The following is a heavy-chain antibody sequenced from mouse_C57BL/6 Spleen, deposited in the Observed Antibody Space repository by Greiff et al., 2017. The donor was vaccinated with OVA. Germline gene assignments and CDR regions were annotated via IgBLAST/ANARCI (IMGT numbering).Heavy chain of an antibody. Sequence: VQLQQSGAELVKPGASVKLSCTASGFTITDYYMHWVKQRPEQGLEWIGRIDPEDGETKYAPKFQGKATITADTSSNTAYLQLSSLTAEDTAVYYCARNHDDDPPLGYWGQGTTLTVSS. J-gene: IGHJ2*01. D-gene: IGHD2-4*01. CDR1: GFTITDYY. CDR3: ARNHDDDPPLGY. V-gene: IGHV14-2*01. CDR2: IDPEDGET.